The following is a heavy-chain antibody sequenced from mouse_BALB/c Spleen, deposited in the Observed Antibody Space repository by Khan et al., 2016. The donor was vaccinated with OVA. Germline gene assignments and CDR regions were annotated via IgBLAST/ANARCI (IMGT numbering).Heavy chain of an antibody. V-gene: IGHV5-6-5*01. Sequence: EVELVESGGGSVKPGGSLKLSCAVSGFTFSSYAMSWVCQTPEKRLEWVASISSGGSTYYPDSVKGRFTISRDNARNILYLQMSSLRSEDMAMYYCAREAYRYDEYYFDYWGQGTTLTVSS. CDR3: AREAYRYDEYYFDY. J-gene: IGHJ2*01. D-gene: IGHD2-14*01. CDR2: ISSGGST. CDR1: GFTFSSYA.